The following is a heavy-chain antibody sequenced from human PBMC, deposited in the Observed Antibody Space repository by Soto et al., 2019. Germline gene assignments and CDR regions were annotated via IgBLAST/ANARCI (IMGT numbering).Heavy chain of an antibody. V-gene: IGHV3-21*01. CDR1: GFTFSSYT. Sequence: EVQLVESGGGLVKPGGSLRLSCAASGFTFSSYTMNWVRQAPGRGLEWVSSIGTSSSNIYYADSVKGRFTISRDNAKNSLFLQMNSLRADDTAVYYCARDSVRDYLYYYYGMDVWGQGTTVTVSS. CDR3: ARDSVRDYLYYYYGMDV. D-gene: IGHD4-17*01. CDR2: IGTSSSNI. J-gene: IGHJ6*02.